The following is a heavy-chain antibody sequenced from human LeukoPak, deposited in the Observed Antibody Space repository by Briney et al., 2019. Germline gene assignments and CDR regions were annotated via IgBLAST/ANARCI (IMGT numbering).Heavy chain of an antibody. CDR2: ISNTGGST. V-gene: IGHV3-23*01. CDR3: VSQRDHRVAVAGSFDS. CDR1: GFSFNTYA. Sequence: GGSLRLSCAASGFSFNTYAMSWVRQAPGKGLEWVSAISNTGGSTYYADSVKGRFTTSRDNSKNTLYLQMTSLRVEDTAVYFCVSQRDHRVAVAGSFDSWGQGTLISVSP. J-gene: IGHJ4*02. D-gene: IGHD6-19*01.